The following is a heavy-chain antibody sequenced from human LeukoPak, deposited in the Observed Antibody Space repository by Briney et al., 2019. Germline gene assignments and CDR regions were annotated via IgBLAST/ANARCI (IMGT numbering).Heavy chain of an antibody. CDR3: AKDREYCSSTSCYSSEYFQH. Sequence: GGSLRLSCAASGFTFSSYGMHWVRQAPGKGLEGVAFIRYGGSNKYYADSVEGRFTISSDNSMNTLYLQMNSLRAEDTAVYYCAKDREYCSSTSCYSSEYFQHWGQGTLVTVSS. V-gene: IGHV3-30*02. CDR2: IRYGGSNK. CDR1: GFTFSSYG. D-gene: IGHD2-2*01. J-gene: IGHJ1*01.